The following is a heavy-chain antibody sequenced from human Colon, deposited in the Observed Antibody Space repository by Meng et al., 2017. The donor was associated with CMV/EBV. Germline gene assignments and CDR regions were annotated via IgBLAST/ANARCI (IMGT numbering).Heavy chain of an antibody. J-gene: IGHJ6*02. CDR3: ARAAYYDILTGYYRDDFYGMDV. V-gene: IGHV5-51*01. CDR2: IYPGDSDT. Sequence: ESLKISCKGPGYSFANYWIAWVRQMPGEGLEWMGTIYPGDSDTRYSTSFQGQVTISADNSITPAYLQWSRLKASDTAMYYCARAAYYDILTGYYRDDFYGMDVWGQGTTVTVSS. D-gene: IGHD3-9*01. CDR1: GYSFANYW.